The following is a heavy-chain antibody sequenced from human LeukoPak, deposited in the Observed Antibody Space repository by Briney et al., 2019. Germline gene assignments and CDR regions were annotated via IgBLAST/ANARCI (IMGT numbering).Heavy chain of an antibody. CDR3: AISRLEDIGFVEDY. CDR2: IIPIFGTA. Sequence: SVKVSCKASGGTFSSYAISWVRQAPGQGLEWMGGIIPIFGTANYAQKFQGRVTITTDESTSTAYMELSSLGSEDTAVYYCAISRLEDIGFVEDYWGQGTLVTVSS. CDR1: GGTFSSYA. J-gene: IGHJ4*02. V-gene: IGHV1-69*05. D-gene: IGHD2-15*01.